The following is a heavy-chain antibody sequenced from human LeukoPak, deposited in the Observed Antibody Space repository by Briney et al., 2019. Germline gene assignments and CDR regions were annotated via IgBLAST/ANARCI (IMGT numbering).Heavy chain of an antibody. V-gene: IGHV4-31*03. J-gene: IGHJ1*01. Sequence: SETLSLTCTVSGGSISSGGYYWSWIRQHPGKGLEWIGYISYSGSTYYNPSLQSRVTISVDTSKNQFSLRLSSVTAADTAVYYCASRNDYYDSSGSGQYFQHWGQGTLVTVS. D-gene: IGHD3-22*01. CDR1: GGSISSGGYY. CDR3: ASRNDYYDSSGSGQYFQH. CDR2: ISYSGST.